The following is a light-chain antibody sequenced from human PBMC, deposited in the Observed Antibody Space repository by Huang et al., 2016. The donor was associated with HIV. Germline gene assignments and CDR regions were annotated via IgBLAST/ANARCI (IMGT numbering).Light chain of an antibody. CDR3: QHSDGLSPLT. J-gene: IGKJ4*01. CDR1: QNVGTS. Sequence: IRMTQSPSSLSASTGDRVTITCRASQNVGTSLAWYQQRPGRAPVLLLYDESTLQRGVPSRFSGSVSRTVFTLTIGCLQVEDAATYYCQHSDGLSPLTFGGGT. CDR2: DES. V-gene: IGKV1-8*01.